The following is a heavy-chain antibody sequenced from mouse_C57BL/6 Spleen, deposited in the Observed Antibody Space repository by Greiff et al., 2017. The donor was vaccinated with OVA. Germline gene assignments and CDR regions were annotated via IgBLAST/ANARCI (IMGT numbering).Heavy chain of an antibody. Sequence: QVQLQQPGTELVKPGASVKLSCKASGYTFTSYWMHWVKQRPGQGLEWIGNINPSNGGTNYNEKFKSKATLTVDKSSSTAYMQLSSLTSEDSAVYYCAREGEIYYGNYAWFAYWGQGTLVTVSA. CDR2: INPSNGGT. J-gene: IGHJ3*01. CDR3: AREGEIYYGNYAWFAY. CDR1: GYTFTSYW. D-gene: IGHD2-1*01. V-gene: IGHV1-53*01.